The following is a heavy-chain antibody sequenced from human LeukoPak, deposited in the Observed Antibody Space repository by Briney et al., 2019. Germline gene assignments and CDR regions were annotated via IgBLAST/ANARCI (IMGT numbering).Heavy chain of an antibody. D-gene: IGHD6-13*01. V-gene: IGHV3-53*01. CDR2: IYSGGST. J-gene: IGHJ3*02. Sequence: GRSLRLSCAASGFTVSSNYMSWIRQAPGKGLEWFSVIYSGGSTYYADSVKGRFTIYRDNSKNTMYLQMNSLRAEDTAVYYCARQYSSSWHFYDAFDIWGKGTMVTVSS. CDR3: ARQYSSSWHFYDAFDI. CDR1: GFTVSSNY.